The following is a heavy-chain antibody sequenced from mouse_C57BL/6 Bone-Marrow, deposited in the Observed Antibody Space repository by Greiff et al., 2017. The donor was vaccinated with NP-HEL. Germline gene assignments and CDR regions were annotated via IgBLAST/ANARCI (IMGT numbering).Heavy chain of an antibody. CDR3: ARVYDGLPPWYFDV. V-gene: IGHV1-26*01. D-gene: IGHD2-3*01. Sequence: VQLQQSGPELVKPGASVKISCKASGYTFTDYYMNWVKQSHGKSLEWIGDINPNNGGTSYNQKFKGKATLTVDKSSSTAYMELRSLTSEDSAVYYCARVYDGLPPWYFDVWGTGTTVTVSS. CDR1: GYTFTDYY. CDR2: INPNNGGT. J-gene: IGHJ1*03.